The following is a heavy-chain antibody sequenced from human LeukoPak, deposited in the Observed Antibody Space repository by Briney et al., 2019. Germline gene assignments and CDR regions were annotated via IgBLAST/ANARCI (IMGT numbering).Heavy chain of an antibody. J-gene: IGHJ4*02. D-gene: IGHD3-10*01. CDR2: INHSGST. CDR1: GGSFSGFY. Sequence: SETLSLTCAVYGGSFSGFYWSWIRQPPGKGLEWIGEINHSGSTNYNPSLKSRVTISVDTSKNQFSLKLSSVTAADTAVYYCARGSRYGSGSYYKFWGQGTLVTVSS. V-gene: IGHV4-34*01. CDR3: ARGSRYGSGSYYKF.